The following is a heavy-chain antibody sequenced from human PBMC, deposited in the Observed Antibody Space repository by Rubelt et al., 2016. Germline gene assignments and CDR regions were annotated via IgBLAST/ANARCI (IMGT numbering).Heavy chain of an antibody. D-gene: IGHD6-13*01. CDR1: GGSISSYY. Sequence: GLVKPSETLSLTCTVSGGSISSYYWSWIRQPPGKGLEWIGEINHSGSTNYNPSLKSRVTISVDTSKNQFSLKLSSVTAADTAVYYRARGVAAAGSSYYYGMDVWGQGTTVTVSS. CDR3: ARGVAAAGSSYYYGMDV. CDR2: INHSGST. J-gene: IGHJ6*02. V-gene: IGHV4-34*01.